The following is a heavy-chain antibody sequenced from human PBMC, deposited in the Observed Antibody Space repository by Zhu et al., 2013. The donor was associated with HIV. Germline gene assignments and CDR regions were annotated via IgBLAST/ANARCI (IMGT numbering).Heavy chain of an antibody. CDR3: ARADRVVIDY. V-gene: IGHV1-2*02. CDR1: GYTFTGYY. D-gene: IGHD2-21*01. J-gene: IGHJ4*02. Sequence: QVQLVQSGAEVKKPGASVKVSCKASGYTFTGYYMHWVRQTPGQGLEWMGWINPKSGGTKYAQKFQGRVTMTRDTSIRTAYMELSRLKSDDTAVYYCARADRVVIDYWGQGTLVTVSS. CDR2: INPKSGGT.